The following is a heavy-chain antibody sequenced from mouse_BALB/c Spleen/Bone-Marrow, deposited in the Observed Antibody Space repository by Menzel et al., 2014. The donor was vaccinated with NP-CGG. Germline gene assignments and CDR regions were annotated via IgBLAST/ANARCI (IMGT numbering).Heavy chain of an antibody. CDR2: TNPTTDYT. CDR1: GHTFSTYW. J-gene: IGHJ2*01. V-gene: IGHV1-7*01. CDR3: ARDVDY. Sequence: VQLQQSGAELAKPGASVKMSCKASGHTFSTYWMHWVKQRPGQGLEWIGYTNPTTDYTEYNQKFKDKATLTADRSSSTAYMQLSSLTSEDSAVYYCARDVDYWGQGTTLTGSS.